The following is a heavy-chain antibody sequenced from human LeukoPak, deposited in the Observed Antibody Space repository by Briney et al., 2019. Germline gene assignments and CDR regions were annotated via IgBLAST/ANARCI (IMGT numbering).Heavy chain of an antibody. V-gene: IGHV1-69*01. CDR3: ARAEGPGYSYGPPPTFDY. CDR2: IIPIFGTA. CDR1: GGTFSSYA. J-gene: IGHJ4*02. D-gene: IGHD5-18*01. Sequence: ASVKVSCKASGGTFSSYAISWVRQAPGQGLEWMGGIIPIFGTANYAQKFQGRVTITADESTGTAYMELSSLRSEDTAVYYCARAEGPGYSYGPPPTFDYWGQGTLVTVSS.